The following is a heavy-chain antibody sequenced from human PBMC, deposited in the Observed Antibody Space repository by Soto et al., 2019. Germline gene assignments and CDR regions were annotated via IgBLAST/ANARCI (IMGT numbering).Heavy chain of an antibody. CDR3: ARDPSGEVVPAASDS. CDR1: GYSFSNYG. Sequence: HVQLVQSGAEVKTPGASVKVSCRTSGYSFSNYGISWVRQAPGQGLEWMGWIGPYDRKTDYAQNFQGRVTMTADTSTNTAYMELRSLRSDDTAVYYCARDPSGEVVPAASDSWGQGTLVTVPS. CDR2: IGPYDRKT. V-gene: IGHV1-18*01. J-gene: IGHJ4*02. D-gene: IGHD2-2*01.